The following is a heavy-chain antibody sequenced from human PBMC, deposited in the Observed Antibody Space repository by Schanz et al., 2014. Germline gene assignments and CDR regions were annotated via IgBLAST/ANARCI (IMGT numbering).Heavy chain of an antibody. CDR2: ISVYNHNK. V-gene: IGHV1-18*01. Sequence: QIQLVQSGPEVKKPGATVKVSCKASGYIFINSGISWVRQAPGQGLEWMGWISVYNHNKEYDQKFQGRVTMTTDTSTSTAYMARTNLRSDDTAVCYCARDRRFFDRDDLYYFDSWGQGTLVTVSS. CDR3: ARDRRFFDRDDLYYFDS. CDR1: GYIFINSG. J-gene: IGHJ4*02. D-gene: IGHD3-3*01.